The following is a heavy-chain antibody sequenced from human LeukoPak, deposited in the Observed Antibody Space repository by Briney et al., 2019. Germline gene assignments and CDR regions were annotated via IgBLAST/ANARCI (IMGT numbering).Heavy chain of an antibody. CDR1: GGSISSYY. CDR3: ARVGYYYGSGSVDP. Sequence: SEALPLTCTVSGGSISSYYWSWIRQPPGKGLEWIGYIYYSGSTNYNPSLKSRVTISVDTSKNQFSLKLSSVTAADTAVYYCARVGYYYGSGSVDPWGQGTLVTVSS. J-gene: IGHJ5*02. CDR2: IYYSGST. D-gene: IGHD3-10*01. V-gene: IGHV4-59*01.